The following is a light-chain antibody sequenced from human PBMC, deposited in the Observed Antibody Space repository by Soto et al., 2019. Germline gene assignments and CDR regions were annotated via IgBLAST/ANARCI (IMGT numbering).Light chain of an antibody. CDR1: QSVNSN. J-gene: IGKJ5*01. Sequence: EIVMTQPPSTLSVSPGERATLSCGASQSVNSNYLAWYQQKPGQAPRLLIYGISKRATDIPDRFSGSGSGTEFTLTISSLQPEDFATYYCQQHGQWPITFGQGTRLEIK. V-gene: IGKV3D-15*01. CDR3: QQHGQWPIT. CDR2: GIS.